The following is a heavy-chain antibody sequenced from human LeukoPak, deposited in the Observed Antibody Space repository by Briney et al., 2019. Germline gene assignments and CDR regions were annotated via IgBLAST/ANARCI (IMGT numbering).Heavy chain of an antibody. CDR2: IRSKANSYAT. CDR3: TRRDSGSYGVIDY. J-gene: IGHJ4*02. V-gene: IGHV3-73*01. Sequence: PGGSLRLSCAASGFTFSGSAMHWVRQASGKGLEWVGRIRSKANSYATAYAASVKGRFTISRDDSKNTAYLQMNSLKTEDTAVYYCTRRDSGSYGVIDYWGQGTLVTVSS. D-gene: IGHD1-26*01. CDR1: GFTFSGSA.